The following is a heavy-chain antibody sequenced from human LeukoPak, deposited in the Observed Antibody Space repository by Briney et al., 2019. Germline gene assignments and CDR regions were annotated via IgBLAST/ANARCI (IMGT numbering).Heavy chain of an antibody. V-gene: IGHV3-9*01. Sequence: SLRLSCAASGFTFDDYAMHWVRQAPGKGLEWVSGISWNSGSIGYADSVKGRFTISRDNAKNSLYLQMNSLRAEDTALYYCAKDKGSGWYPFNYFDYWGQGTLVTVSS. CDR1: GFTFDDYA. D-gene: IGHD6-19*01. CDR2: ISWNSGSI. CDR3: AKDKGSGWYPFNYFDY. J-gene: IGHJ4*02.